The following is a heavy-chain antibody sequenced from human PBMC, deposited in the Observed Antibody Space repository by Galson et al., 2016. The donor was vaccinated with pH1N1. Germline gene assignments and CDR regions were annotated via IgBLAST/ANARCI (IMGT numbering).Heavy chain of an antibody. CDR1: TFTFSRHG. D-gene: IGHD3-3*01. CDR2: ISSSSTRV. Sequence: SLRLSCAASTFTFSRHGMNWVRQATGKGLEWISYISSSSTRVFYADAVKGRFTISGGHAKNSLYLQMKSLRAEDKAVYYCVSDDYDSWSGYDALDIWGPGTMVTVSS. J-gene: IGHJ3*02. CDR3: VSDDYDSWSGYDALDI. V-gene: IGHV3-48*04.